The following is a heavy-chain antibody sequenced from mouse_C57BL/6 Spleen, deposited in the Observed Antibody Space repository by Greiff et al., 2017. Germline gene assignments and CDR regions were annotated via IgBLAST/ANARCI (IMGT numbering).Heavy chain of an antibody. CDR2: ISNGGGST. V-gene: IGHV5-12*01. Sequence: EVNVVESGGGLVQPGGSLKLSCAASGFTFSDYYMYWVRQTPEKRLEWVAYISNGGGSTYYPDTVKGRFTISRDNAKNTLYLQMSRLKSEDTAMYYCARHEPYYTYFDYWGQGTTLTVSS. CDR1: GFTFSDYY. CDR3: ARHEPYYTYFDY. D-gene: IGHD2-12*01. J-gene: IGHJ2*01.